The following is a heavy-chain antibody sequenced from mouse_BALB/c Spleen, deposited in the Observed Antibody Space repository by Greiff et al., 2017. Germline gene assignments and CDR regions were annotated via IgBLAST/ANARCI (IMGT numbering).Heavy chain of an antibody. V-gene: IGHV5-12-2*01. D-gene: IGHD2-12*01. Sequence: EVQLVESGGGLVQPGGSLKLSCAASGFTFSSYTMSWVRQTPEKRLEWVAYISNGGGSTYYPDTVKGRFTISRDNAKNTLYLQMSSLKSEDTAMYYCARNDEAYWGQGTLVTVSA. J-gene: IGHJ3*01. CDR2: ISNGGGST. CDR1: GFTFSSYT. CDR3: ARNDEAY.